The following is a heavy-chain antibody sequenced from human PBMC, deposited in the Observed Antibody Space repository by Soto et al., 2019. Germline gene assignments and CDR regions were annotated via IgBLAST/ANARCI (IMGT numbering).Heavy chain of an antibody. Sequence: EVQLVESGGGLVKPGGSLRLSCAASGFTFNTYAMNWVRQAPGKGLEWVSSISSSSNYIYYADSVKARFTISRDNAKNSRYLQMNSLRAEDTAVYYCARDATTVTSLFDYWGQGSLVTVSS. CDR3: ARDATTVTSLFDY. D-gene: IGHD4-17*01. CDR2: ISSSSNYI. CDR1: GFTFNTYA. V-gene: IGHV3-21*02. J-gene: IGHJ4*02.